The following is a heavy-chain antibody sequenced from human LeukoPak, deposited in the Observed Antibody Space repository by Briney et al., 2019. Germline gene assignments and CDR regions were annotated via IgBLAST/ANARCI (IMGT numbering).Heavy chain of an antibody. D-gene: IGHD6-6*01. CDR1: GNYW. J-gene: IGHJ4*02. Sequence: GGSLRLSCAASGNYWMHWVRQAPGKGLEWVSGINWNGGNTGYADSVKGRFTISRDNAKNSLYLQMNSLRAEDTALYHCARGGISSSSIPYFDYWGQGTLVTVSS. CDR3: ARGGISSSSIPYFDY. V-gene: IGHV3-20*01. CDR2: INWNGGNT.